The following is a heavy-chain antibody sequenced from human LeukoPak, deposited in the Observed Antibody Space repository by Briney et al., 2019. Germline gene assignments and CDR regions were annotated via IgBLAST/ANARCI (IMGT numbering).Heavy chain of an antibody. J-gene: IGHJ3*02. CDR2: LYNGGDT. Sequence: SETLSPTCTVSGASIGSFYWVWIRQPAGKGLEWIGRLYNGGDTNYSPSLRSRVIMPVDTSKNQFSLKLKSVTAADTAVYYCARGVEASGVGFYAFDIWGQGTMVTVSS. CDR3: ARGVEASGVGFYAFDI. CDR1: GASIGSFY. V-gene: IGHV4-4*07. D-gene: IGHD6-13*01.